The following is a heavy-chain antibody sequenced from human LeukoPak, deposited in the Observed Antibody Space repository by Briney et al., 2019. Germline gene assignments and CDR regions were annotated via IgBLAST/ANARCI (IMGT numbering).Heavy chain of an antibody. CDR2: ISAYNGNT. V-gene: IGHV1-18*01. CDR1: GYTFTSYG. CDR3: ARAFTSGWYVTEDY. Sequence: ASVKVSCKASGYTFTSYGISWVRQAPGQGLQWMGWISAYNGNTNYAQKLQGRVTMTTDTSTSTAYMELRSLRSDDTAVYYCARAFTSGWYVTEDYWGQGTLVTVSS. J-gene: IGHJ4*02. D-gene: IGHD6-19*01.